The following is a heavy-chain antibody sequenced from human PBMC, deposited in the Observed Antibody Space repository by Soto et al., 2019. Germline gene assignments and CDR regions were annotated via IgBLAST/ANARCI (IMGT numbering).Heavy chain of an antibody. D-gene: IGHD1-26*01. CDR1: GDSVSSNSAG. J-gene: IGHJ4*01. V-gene: IGHV6-1*01. CDR3: ARGEQYSGRIFDY. Sequence: SQPLSLTCAITGDSVSSNSAGWSWVRQSPSRGLEWLGRTYYRSKWYYEYAVSVRGRITINPDTSKNQYSLQLNSVTPEDTAVYFCARGEQYSGRIFDYWGRGTLVTVSS. CDR2: TYYRSKWYY.